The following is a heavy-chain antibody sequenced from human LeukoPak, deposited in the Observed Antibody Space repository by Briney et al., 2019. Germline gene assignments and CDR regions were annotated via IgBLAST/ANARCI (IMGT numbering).Heavy chain of an antibody. CDR2: ISSGSTYI. Sequence: PGGSLRLSCAASGFTFSSYEMNWVRQAPGKGLEWVSSISSGSTYIYYADSLKGRFTISRDNSKNTLYLQMNSLRAEDTAVYYCAREGYDFWSGYLDYWGQGTLVTVSS. J-gene: IGHJ4*02. D-gene: IGHD3-3*01. CDR3: AREGYDFWSGYLDY. V-gene: IGHV3-21*01. CDR1: GFTFSSYE.